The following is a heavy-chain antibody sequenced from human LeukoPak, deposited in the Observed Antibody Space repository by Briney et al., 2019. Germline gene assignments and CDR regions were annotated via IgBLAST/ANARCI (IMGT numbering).Heavy chain of an antibody. CDR3: AKDPSFRPGYFDY. J-gene: IGHJ4*02. CDR1: GFTFSSYG. V-gene: IGHV3-30*02. Sequence: QPGGSLRLSWAASGFTFSSYGMHWVRQAPGKGLEWGAFIRYDGSSKYYADSVKGRFTISRDNRKNSLYLEMNSLRAEATAVYSCAKDPSFRPGYFDYWSQATLVTASS. CDR2: IRYDGSSK.